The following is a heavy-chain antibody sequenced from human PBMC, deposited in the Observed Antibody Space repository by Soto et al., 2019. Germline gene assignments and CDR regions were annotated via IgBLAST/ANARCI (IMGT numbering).Heavy chain of an antibody. V-gene: IGHV4-59*12. CDR2: MYNTGST. CDR1: GGSISSYY. J-gene: IGHJ5*02. CDR3: ARAPTSGYSYFDP. Sequence: PSETLSLTCTVSGGSISSYYWSWIRQPPGKGLEWIGYMYNTGSTIYNPSLKSRVTISVDTSKNQFSLKLTSVTAADTAVYYCARAPTSGYSYFDPWGQGTLVTVS. D-gene: IGHD3-22*01.